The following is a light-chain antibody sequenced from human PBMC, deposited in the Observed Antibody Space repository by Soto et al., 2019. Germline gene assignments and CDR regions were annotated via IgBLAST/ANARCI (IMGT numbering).Light chain of an antibody. CDR1: QSVSASF. CDR2: GAS. Sequence: PGETATLSCRTSQSVSASFLAWYQQKPGQAPRLLIFGASNRAAGVPDRLSGSGSDTDFTLTINRLEPEDLAVYYCQQYVASPWTFGQGTKVEIK. CDR3: QQYVASPWT. V-gene: IGKV3-20*01. J-gene: IGKJ1*01.